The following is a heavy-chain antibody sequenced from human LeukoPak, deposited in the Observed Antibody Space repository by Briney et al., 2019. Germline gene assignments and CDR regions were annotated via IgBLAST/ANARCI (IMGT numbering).Heavy chain of an antibody. J-gene: IGHJ4*02. D-gene: IGHD1-26*01. CDR3: VRDNRSYNFDY. V-gene: IGHV3-74*01. Sequence: GSLRLSCAASGFTFGRYWMHWVRQAPGKGLVWVSCIKSDGSSTSIADSAKGRFTISRDNAKNTVYLQMNSLRAEDTAVYYCVRDNRSYNFDYWGQGTLVTVSS. CDR1: GFTFGRYW. CDR2: IKSDGSST.